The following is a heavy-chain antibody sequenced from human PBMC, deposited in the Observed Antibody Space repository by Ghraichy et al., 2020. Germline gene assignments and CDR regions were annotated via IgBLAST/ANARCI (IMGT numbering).Heavy chain of an antibody. Sequence: SETLSLTCTVSGGSVSSGSYYWSWIRQPPGKGLEWIGFIYYTGSTNYNPSLKSRVTISVDTSKNQFSLKLSSVTAADTAVYYCARDAVRYYYGMDVWGQGTTVTVSS. V-gene: IGHV4-61*01. CDR2: IYYTGST. CDR3: ARDAVRYYYGMDV. J-gene: IGHJ6*02. CDR1: GGSVSSGSYY. D-gene: IGHD4-17*01.